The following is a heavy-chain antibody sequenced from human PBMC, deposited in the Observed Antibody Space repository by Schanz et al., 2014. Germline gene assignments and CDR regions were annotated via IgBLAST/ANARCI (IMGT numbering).Heavy chain of an antibody. J-gene: IGHJ5*02. CDR1: GGSISSSDW. CDR3: ARGHHPHGITVAARGFDP. V-gene: IGHV4-4*02. D-gene: IGHD6-19*01. Sequence: QVQLQESGPGLVKPSGTLSLTCAVSGGSISSSDWWSWVRQPPGKGLEWIGEIYHSGSTNYNPSRKIRVTISADKPKKQFSLKLTSMAAADTAVYYCARGHHPHGITVAARGFDPWGQGTLXTVSS. CDR2: IYHSGST.